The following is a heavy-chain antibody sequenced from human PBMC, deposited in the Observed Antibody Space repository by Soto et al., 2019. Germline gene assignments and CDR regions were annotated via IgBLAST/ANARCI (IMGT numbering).Heavy chain of an antibody. CDR1: GFTFSSYW. J-gene: IGHJ6*02. V-gene: IGHV3-7*05. Sequence: GGSLRLSCAASGFTFSSYWMSWVRQAPGKGLEWVANIKQDGSEKYYVDSVKGRFTISRDNAKNSLYLQMNSLRAEDTAVDYXXXXXXXXXXSFNYYYGMDVWGQGTTVTVSS. CDR2: IKQDGSEK. CDR3: XXXXXXXXXSFNYYYGMDV. D-gene: IGHD3-16*02.